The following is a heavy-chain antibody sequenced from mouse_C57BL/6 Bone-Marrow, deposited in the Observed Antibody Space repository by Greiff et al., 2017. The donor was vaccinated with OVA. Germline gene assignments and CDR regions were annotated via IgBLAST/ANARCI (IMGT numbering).Heavy chain of an antibody. CDR3: AREGEIYYYGSSPLDY. CDR1: GYTFTSYD. CDR2: IYPRDGST. V-gene: IGHV1-85*01. Sequence: VQRVESGPELVKPGASVKLSCKASGYTFTSYDINWVKQRPGQGLEWIGWIYPRDGSTKYNEKFKGKATLTVDTSSSTAYMELHSLTSEDSAVYFCAREGEIYYYGSSPLDYWGQGTTLTVSS. D-gene: IGHD1-1*01. J-gene: IGHJ2*01.